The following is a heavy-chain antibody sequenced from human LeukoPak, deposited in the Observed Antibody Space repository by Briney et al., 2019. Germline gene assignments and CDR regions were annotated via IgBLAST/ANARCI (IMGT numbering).Heavy chain of an antibody. CDR3: ARDGVGALDY. CDR2: ISSSSSYI. V-gene: IGHV3-21*01. CDR1: GFTFSGYS. J-gene: IGHJ4*02. D-gene: IGHD1-26*01. Sequence: PGGSLRLSCAASGFTFSGYSMNWVRQAPGKGLEWVSSISSSSSYIYYADSVKGRFTISRDNAKNSLYLQMNSLRAEDTAVYYCARDGVGALDYWGQGTLVTVSS.